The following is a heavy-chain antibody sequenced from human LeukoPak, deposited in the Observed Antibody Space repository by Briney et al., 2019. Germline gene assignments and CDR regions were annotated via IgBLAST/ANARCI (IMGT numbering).Heavy chain of an antibody. V-gene: IGHV4-61*08. CDR3: AREWADYGDFYYYYYMDV. Sequence: SETLSLTCTVSGDSISSSDYYWGWIRQPPGKGLEWIGYIYYSGSTNYNPSLKSRVTISVDTSKNQFSLKLSSVTAADTAVYYCAREWADYGDFYYYYYMDVWGKGTTVTVSS. CDR1: GDSISSSDYY. J-gene: IGHJ6*03. D-gene: IGHD4-17*01. CDR2: IYYSGST.